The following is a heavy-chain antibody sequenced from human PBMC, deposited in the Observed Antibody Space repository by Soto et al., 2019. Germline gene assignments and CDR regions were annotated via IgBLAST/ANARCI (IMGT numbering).Heavy chain of an antibody. CDR1: GYSINIDDY. Sequence: SETLSLTCTVSGYSINIDDYWVCIRQPPGKGLEWISSIYHSVSTFYNPSLRSRVTISIDTSKNQFSLRLTAVNAADTAMYYCARKAYYASGMINLFDSWGQGTLVTVSS. D-gene: IGHD3-10*01. V-gene: IGHV4-38-2*02. CDR3: ARKAYYASGMINLFDS. CDR2: IYHSVST. J-gene: IGHJ4*02.